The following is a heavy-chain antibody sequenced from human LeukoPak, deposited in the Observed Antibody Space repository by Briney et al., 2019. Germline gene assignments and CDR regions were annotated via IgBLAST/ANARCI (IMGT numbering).Heavy chain of an antibody. CDR1: SFTFSGYG. V-gene: IGHV3-23*01. CDR2: ISGSGADT. J-gene: IGHJ5*02. Sequence: GGSLRLSCEASSFTFSGYGMSWVRQAPGKGLEWVAGISGSGADTYYADSVKGRFTISRDNSKNTLYLQMNSLRAEDTAVYYCAKSSGWYYLRFDPWGQGTLVTVSS. D-gene: IGHD6-19*01. CDR3: AKSSGWYYLRFDP.